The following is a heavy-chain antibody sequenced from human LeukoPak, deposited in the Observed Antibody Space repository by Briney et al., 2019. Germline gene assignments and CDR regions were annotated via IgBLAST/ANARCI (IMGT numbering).Heavy chain of an antibody. CDR1: GFTVSRYS. D-gene: IGHD3-22*01. CDR2: ISISSNYI. CDR3: ATFAPYYYDSSGGGDAFDI. V-gene: IGHV3-21*01. Sequence: PGRTLRLSCAASGFTVSRYSMSCAPQAPRKGLEWVSSISISSNYIYYTDSVKGRFTMSRDNAKNSRYMQMNSLRAEDTAVYYCATFAPYYYDSSGGGDAFDIWGQGTMVTVSS. J-gene: IGHJ3*02.